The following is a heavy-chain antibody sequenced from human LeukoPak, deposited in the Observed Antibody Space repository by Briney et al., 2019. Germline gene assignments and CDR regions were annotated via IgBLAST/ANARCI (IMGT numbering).Heavy chain of an antibody. CDR3: TRHTSPTFDY. CDR2: ISPNSGET. J-gene: IGHJ4*02. CDR1: GYTFTSFD. Sequence: ASVKVSCKASGYTFTSFDINWVRQATGQAPEWVGWISPNSGETGYGQKFQGRVTITRDTSISTVYMELRSLRSEDTAVYYCTRHTSPTFDYWGQGTLVTVSS. V-gene: IGHV1-8*01. D-gene: IGHD2-2*01.